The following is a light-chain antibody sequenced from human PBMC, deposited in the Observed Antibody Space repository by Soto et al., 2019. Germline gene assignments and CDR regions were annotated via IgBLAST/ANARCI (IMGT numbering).Light chain of an antibody. CDR3: QQYHSYWT. CDR1: QNIRSR. CDR2: DAS. Sequence: DFQMTQSPSTLSASVGDRVTITCRASQNIRSRLAWFQQKPGKAPKLLIYDASSLESGVTQRFSGSGSGTEFTLTISSLQTDDFSTYYCQQYHSYWTVGQGTKVE. V-gene: IGKV1-5*01. J-gene: IGKJ1*01.